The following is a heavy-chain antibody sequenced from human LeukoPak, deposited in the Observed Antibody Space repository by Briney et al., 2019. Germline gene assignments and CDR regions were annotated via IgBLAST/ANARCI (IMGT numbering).Heavy chain of an antibody. Sequence: PGGSLRPSCAASGFTVSSNYMSWVRQAPGKGLEWVSVIYSGGSTYYADSVKGRFTISRDNSKNTLYLQMNSLRAEDTAVYYCARAAYYYDSSGYYYDYWGQGTLVTVSS. CDR2: IYSGGST. CDR3: ARAAYYYDSSGYYYDY. D-gene: IGHD3-22*01. J-gene: IGHJ4*02. V-gene: IGHV3-53*01. CDR1: GFTVSSNY.